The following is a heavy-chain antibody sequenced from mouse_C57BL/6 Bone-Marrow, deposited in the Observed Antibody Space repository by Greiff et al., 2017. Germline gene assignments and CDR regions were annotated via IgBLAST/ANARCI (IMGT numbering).Heavy chain of an antibody. V-gene: IGHV3-6*01. J-gene: IGHJ2*01. CDR3: AREGYYYGGSYFDY. CDR1: GYSITSGYY. Sequence: ESGPGLVKPSQSLSLTCSVTGYSITSGYYWNWIRQFPGNKLEWMGYISYDGSNNYNPSLKNRISITRDTSKNQFFLKLNSVTTEDTATYYCAREGYYYGGSYFDYWGQGTTLTVSS. CDR2: ISYDGSN. D-gene: IGHD1-1*01.